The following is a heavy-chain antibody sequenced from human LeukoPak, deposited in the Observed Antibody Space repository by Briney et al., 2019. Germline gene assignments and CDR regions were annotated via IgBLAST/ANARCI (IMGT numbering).Heavy chain of an antibody. D-gene: IGHD2-2*01. V-gene: IGHV3-21*01. CDR3: ARGYIVVVPAALDAFDI. CDR2: ISSSSSYI. Sequence: GGSLRLSCAASGFTFSSYSMNWVRPAPGKGLEWVSSISSSSSYIYYADSVKGRFTISRDNAKNSLYLQMNSLRAEDTAVYYCARGYIVVVPAALDAFDIWGQGTMVTVSS. J-gene: IGHJ3*02. CDR1: GFTFSSYS.